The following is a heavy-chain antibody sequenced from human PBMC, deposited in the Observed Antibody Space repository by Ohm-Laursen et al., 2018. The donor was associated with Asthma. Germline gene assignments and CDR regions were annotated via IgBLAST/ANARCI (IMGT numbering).Heavy chain of an antibody. D-gene: IGHD3-10*01. CDR2: IHYSGST. CDR3: ARDGRLRGSFDY. CDR1: GGSISSGHYY. V-gene: IGHV4-31*03. Sequence: SQTLSLTCTVSGGSISSGHYYWTWIRQHPGKGLEWTGNIHYSGSTIYNPSLESRLTISVDTSKNQFSLNLSSVTAADTALYYCARDGRLRGSFDYWGQGTLVTVSS. J-gene: IGHJ4*02.